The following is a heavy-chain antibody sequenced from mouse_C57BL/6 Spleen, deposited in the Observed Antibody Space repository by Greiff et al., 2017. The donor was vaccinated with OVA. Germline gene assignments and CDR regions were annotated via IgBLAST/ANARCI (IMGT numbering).Heavy chain of an antibody. V-gene: IGHV1-61*01. D-gene: IGHD2-5*01. CDR3: ARKGYSNYADY. CDR1: GYTFTSYW. Sequence: VKLQQPGAELVRPGSSVKLSCKASGYTFTSYWMDWVKQRPGQGLEWIGNIYPSDSETHYNQKFKDKATLTVDKSSSTAYMQLSSLTSEDSAVYYCARKGYSNYADYWGQGTTLTVSS. CDR2: IYPSDSET. J-gene: IGHJ2*01.